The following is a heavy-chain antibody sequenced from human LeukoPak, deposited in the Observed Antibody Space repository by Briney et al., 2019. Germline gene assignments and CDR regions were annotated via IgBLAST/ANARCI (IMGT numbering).Heavy chain of an antibody. CDR3: ARDGIYSTQHYYYYYYMDV. V-gene: IGHV4-34*01. D-gene: IGHD4-11*01. CDR2: INRGGSA. CDR1: GGSFSGYY. J-gene: IGHJ6*03. Sequence: PSETLSLTCAVYGGSFSGYYWTWILQHPGEGLEWMGDINRGGSANYNSSLKSRVTMSVDTSKNQFSLKLSSVTAADTAVYYCARDGIYSTQHYYYYYYMDVWGKGTTVTVSS.